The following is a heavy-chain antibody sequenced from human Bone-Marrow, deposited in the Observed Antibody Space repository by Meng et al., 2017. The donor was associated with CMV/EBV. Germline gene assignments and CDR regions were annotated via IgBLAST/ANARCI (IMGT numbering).Heavy chain of an antibody. CDR1: GFTFSSYA. D-gene: IGHD3-9*01. Sequence: GGSLRLSCAASGFTFSSYAMSWVRQAPGKGLEWVSAISGSGGSTYYADSVKGRFTISRDNSKNTLYLQMNSLRTEDTAVYYCAKGAQYYDILTPFDYWGQGTLVTVSS. V-gene: IGHV3-23*01. CDR3: AKGAQYYDILTPFDY. J-gene: IGHJ4*02. CDR2: ISGSGGST.